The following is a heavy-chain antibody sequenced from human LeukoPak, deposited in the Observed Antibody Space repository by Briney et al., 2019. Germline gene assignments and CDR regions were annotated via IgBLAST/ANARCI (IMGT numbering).Heavy chain of an antibody. D-gene: IGHD2-15*01. V-gene: IGHV3-30-3*01. CDR2: IPYDGSTK. CDR3: ARDGASRGAPDDY. CDR1: GFTFSSYA. J-gene: IGHJ4*02. Sequence: GGALRLSCAASGFTFSSYAMHWVRQAPGKGLDWVAVIPYDGSTKYYADSVQGRFTISRDNSKNTFYLQMNSLRAEDTAVYYCARDGASRGAPDDYWGQGTLVTVSS.